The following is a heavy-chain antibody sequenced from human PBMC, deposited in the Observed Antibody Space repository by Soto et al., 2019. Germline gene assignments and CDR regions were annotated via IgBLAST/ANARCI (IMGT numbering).Heavy chain of an antibody. CDR1: GFTFSNAW. CDR3: TTGVLGERRFLEWLLGPDHYYYYGMDV. CDR2: IKSKTDGGTT. D-gene: IGHD3-3*01. V-gene: IGHV3-15*07. J-gene: IGHJ6*02. Sequence: PGGSLRLSCAASGFTFSNAWTNWVRQAPGKGLEWVGRIKSKTDGGTTDYAAPVKGRFTISRDDSKNTLYLQMNSLKTEDTAVYYCTTGVLGERRFLEWLLGPDHYYYYGMDVWGQGTTVTVSS.